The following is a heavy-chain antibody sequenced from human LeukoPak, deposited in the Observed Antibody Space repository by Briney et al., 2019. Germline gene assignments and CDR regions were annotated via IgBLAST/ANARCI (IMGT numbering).Heavy chain of an antibody. D-gene: IGHD6-13*01. CDR2: MSNSGHT. CDR3: ARVSVAGTGPDY. J-gene: IGHJ4*02. V-gene: IGHV4-61*01. CDR1: GGSVSSGSYY. Sequence: SETLSPTCTVSGGSVSSGSYYWSWIRQPPGKGLEWIGFMSNSGHTDSKSRVTISLDTSKSQFSLKLNSVTAADTAFYYCARVSVAGTGPDYWGQGTLVTVSS.